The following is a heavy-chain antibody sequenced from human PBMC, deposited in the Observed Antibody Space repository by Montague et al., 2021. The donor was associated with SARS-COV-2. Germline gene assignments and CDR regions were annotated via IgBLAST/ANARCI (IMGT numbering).Heavy chain of an antibody. D-gene: IGHD3-10*01. V-gene: IGHV4-59*08. CDR2: IYYSGST. CDR3: VRAGSGSYSFYYYYGMDV. Sequence: SETLSLTCTVSGGSISSYYWSWIRQPPGKGLEWIGYIYYSGSTNYNPSLKSRVTISVDTSKNQFPLKLSSVTAADTAVYYCVRAGSGSYSFYYYYGMDVWGQGTTVTVSS. J-gene: IGHJ6*02. CDR1: GGSISSYY.